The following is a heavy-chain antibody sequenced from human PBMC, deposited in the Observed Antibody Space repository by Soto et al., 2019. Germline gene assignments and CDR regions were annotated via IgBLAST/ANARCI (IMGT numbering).Heavy chain of an antibody. CDR2: INAGNGNT. D-gene: IGHD5-18*01. CDR3: ARNWGYSYGYPPGY. Sequence: ASVKVSCKDCGDTFTSYAMHWVRQAPGQRLEWMGWINAGNGNTKYSQKFQGRVTITRDTSASTAYMELNSLRAEDTAVFYCARNWGYSYGYPPGYWGQGTLVTVS. V-gene: IGHV1-3*01. CDR1: GDTFTSYA. J-gene: IGHJ4*02.